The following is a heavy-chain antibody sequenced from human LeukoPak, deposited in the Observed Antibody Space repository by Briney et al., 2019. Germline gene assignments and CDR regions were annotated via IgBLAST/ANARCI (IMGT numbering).Heavy chain of an antibody. J-gene: IGHJ4*02. CDR1: GGSISSGSYY. CDR3: ARVDGTGDPTIDY. V-gene: IGHV4-61*02. Sequence: SSETLSLTCTVSGGSISSGSYYWSWIRQPAGKGLEWIGRIYTSGSTNYNPSLKSRVTISVDTSKNQFSLKLSSVTAADTAVYYCARVDGTGDPTIDYWGQGTLVTVSS. D-gene: IGHD7-27*01. CDR2: IYTSGST.